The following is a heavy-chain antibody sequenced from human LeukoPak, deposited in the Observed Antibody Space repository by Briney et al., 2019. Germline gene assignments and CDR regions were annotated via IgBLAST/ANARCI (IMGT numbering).Heavy chain of an antibody. Sequence: SETLSLTCTVSGYSISSGYYWGWVRQPPGKGLEWIGSIYHSGSTYYNPSLKSRVTISVDTSKNQFSLKLSSVTAADTAVYYCASFYGSGFSFDYWGQGTLVTVSS. J-gene: IGHJ4*02. V-gene: IGHV4-38-2*02. CDR3: ASFYGSGFSFDY. D-gene: IGHD3-10*01. CDR1: GYSISSGYY. CDR2: IYHSGST.